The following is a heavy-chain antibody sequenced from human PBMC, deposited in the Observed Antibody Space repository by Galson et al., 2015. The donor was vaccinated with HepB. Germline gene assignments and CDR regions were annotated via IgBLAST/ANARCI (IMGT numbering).Heavy chain of an antibody. J-gene: IGHJ4*02. CDR3: ARQPTYDDYEERQGDY. D-gene: IGHD3-16*01. CDR2: VFPGDSDT. Sequence: QSGAEVKKPGESLKISCKGSGYSFTSYWIGWVRQMPGKGLEWMGIVFPGDSDTRYSPSFQGQVTISADKSISTAYLQWSSLKASDTAMYYCARQPTYDDYEERQGDYWGQGTLVTVSS. V-gene: IGHV5-51*01. CDR1: GYSFTSYW.